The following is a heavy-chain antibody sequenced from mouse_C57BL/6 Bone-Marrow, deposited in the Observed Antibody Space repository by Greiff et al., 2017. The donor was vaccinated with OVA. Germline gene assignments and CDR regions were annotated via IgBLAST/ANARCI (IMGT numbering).Heavy chain of an antibody. CDR2: ISGAGGNT. Sequence: EVKLMESGGGLVKPGVSLKLSCAASGFTFSSYSMPWVRQTPEKRLEWVATISGAGGNTYYPDSVKGRFTISRDNAKNTLYLQMSSLRSEDTALEYCARRGYAMDDWGQGTSVTVSS. CDR1: GFTFSSYS. J-gene: IGHJ4*01. CDR3: ARRGYAMDD. V-gene: IGHV5-9*01.